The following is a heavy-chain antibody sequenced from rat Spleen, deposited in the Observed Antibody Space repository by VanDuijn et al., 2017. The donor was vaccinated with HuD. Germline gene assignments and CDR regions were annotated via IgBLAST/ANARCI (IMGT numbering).Heavy chain of an antibody. V-gene: IGHV5-17*01. Sequence: EVQLVESGGGLAQPGRSLKFSCTASGFTFSDYGMAWVRQAPGKGLEWVATITYDGISTYYRDSVKGRFTLSRDDAKRTLFLQMDSLRSEDTATYYCARLSYYYDGYFDYWGQGVMVTVSS. J-gene: IGHJ2*01. D-gene: IGHD1-12*03. CDR1: GFTFSDYG. CDR2: ITYDGIST. CDR3: ARLSYYYDGYFDY.